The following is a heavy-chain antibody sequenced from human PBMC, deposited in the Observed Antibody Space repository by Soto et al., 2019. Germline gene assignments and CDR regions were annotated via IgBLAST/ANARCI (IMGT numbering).Heavy chain of an antibody. CDR3: ARKMGSSSLYYYGMDV. CDR2: IIPIFGTA. Sequence: SVKVCCKASGGTLSSYTISWVLQAPGQGLEWMGGIIPIFGTANYAQKFQGRVTITADKSTSTAYVELSSLRSEDTAVYYCARKMGSSSLYYYGMDVWGQGTRDTVSS. V-gene: IGHV1-69*06. CDR1: GGTLSSYT. D-gene: IGHD6-6*01. J-gene: IGHJ6*02.